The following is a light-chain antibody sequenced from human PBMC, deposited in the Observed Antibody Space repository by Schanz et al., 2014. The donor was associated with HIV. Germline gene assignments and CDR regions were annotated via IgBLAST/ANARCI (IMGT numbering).Light chain of an antibody. CDR1: SSDVGGYNY. Sequence: QSVLTQPPSASGSPGQSVTISCTGTSSDVGGYNYVSWYQQHPGRAPKLMISEVTKRPSGVPNRFSGSKSGNAASLTVSGLQADDEADYYCSSYAGSNMGVFGSGTKLTVL. V-gene: IGLV2-8*01. J-gene: IGLJ1*01. CDR3: SSYAGSNMGV. CDR2: EVT.